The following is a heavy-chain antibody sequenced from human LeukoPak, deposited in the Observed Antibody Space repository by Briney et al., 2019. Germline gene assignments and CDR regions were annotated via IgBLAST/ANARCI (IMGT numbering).Heavy chain of an antibody. Sequence: GGSLRLSCVASAFTFARHWMSWVRQAPGKPLEWVATIRQDGGAKYYLDSVKGRFTFSRDNAGNSLFLQMDSLRVEDTAVYYCARLSGESTIYDYWGQGTLVTVSS. J-gene: IGHJ4*02. V-gene: IGHV3-7*01. CDR1: AFTFARHW. CDR3: ARLSGESTIYDY. CDR2: IRQDGGAK. D-gene: IGHD5/OR15-5a*01.